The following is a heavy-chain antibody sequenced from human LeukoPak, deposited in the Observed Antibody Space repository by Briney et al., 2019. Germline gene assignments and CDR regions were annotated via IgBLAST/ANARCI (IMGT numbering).Heavy chain of an antibody. V-gene: IGHV4-34*01. D-gene: IGHD3-3*02. Sequence: SETLSLTCAVYGDSFSGYYCSWIRQPPGKGLEWSGEINHSGSTNYNPSLKSRVTISVDTSKNQFSLKLSSVTAEDTAVYYCARAAGSIFIRFDYWGQGTLVTVSS. CDR3: ARAAGSIFIRFDY. CDR1: GDSFSGYY. CDR2: INHSGST. J-gene: IGHJ4*02.